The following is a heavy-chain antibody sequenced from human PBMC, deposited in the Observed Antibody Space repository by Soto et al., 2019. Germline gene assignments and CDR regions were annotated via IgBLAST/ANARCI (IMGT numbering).Heavy chain of an antibody. CDR1: GFTFTSYA. D-gene: IGHD3-16*01. CDR3: AKAWGWFDP. CDR2: ISASGGTT. Sequence: EVQLLESGGDLVHPGGSLSISCAASGFTFTSYAMTWVRQAPEKGLERVSSISASGGTTYYTDSVKGRFTISRDNSKNTLFLRMNSLRAEDTAVYYCAKAWGWFDPWGQGTLVTVSS. V-gene: IGHV3-23*01. J-gene: IGHJ5*02.